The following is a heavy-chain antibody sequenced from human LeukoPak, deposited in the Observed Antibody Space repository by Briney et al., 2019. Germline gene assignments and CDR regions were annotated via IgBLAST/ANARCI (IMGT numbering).Heavy chain of an antibody. Sequence: GGSLRLSCAASGFTFSSYWMSWVRQAPGKGLEWVANIKQDGSEKYYVDSLKGRFTISRDNAKNSVSLQMNSLRVEDTAMYYCARLGYSSSGFDYWGQGTLVIVSS. CDR2: IKQDGSEK. D-gene: IGHD6-13*01. CDR1: GFTFSSYW. CDR3: ARLGYSSSGFDY. J-gene: IGHJ4*02. V-gene: IGHV3-7*01.